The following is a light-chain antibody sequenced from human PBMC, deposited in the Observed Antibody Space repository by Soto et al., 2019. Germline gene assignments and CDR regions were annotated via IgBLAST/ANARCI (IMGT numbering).Light chain of an antibody. J-gene: IGKJ4*01. CDR1: QSVSSY. V-gene: IGKV3-11*01. Sequence: EIVLTQSPATLSLSPGDRATLSCRASQSVSSYLAWYQQKPGQAPRLLIYDASNRATGIPARFSGSGSGTDFTLTITTLEPGDFAGYYWLQRSNLPFTFGGGTKVEIK. CDR3: LQRSNLPFT. CDR2: DAS.